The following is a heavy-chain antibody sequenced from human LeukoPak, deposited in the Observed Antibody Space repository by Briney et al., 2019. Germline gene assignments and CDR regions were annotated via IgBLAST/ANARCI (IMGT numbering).Heavy chain of an antibody. CDR2: INHSGTT. Sequence: SETLSLTCAVYGGSFNDYYWSWIRQPPGKGLEWLGEINHSGTTNYNPSLESRLTISVDTSKNQFSLKLSSVTAADTAVYYCARRSAPIYEIDYWGQGTLVTVSS. CDR3: ARRSAPIYEIDY. J-gene: IGHJ4*02. V-gene: IGHV4-34*01. D-gene: IGHD2/OR15-2a*01. CDR1: GGSFNDYY.